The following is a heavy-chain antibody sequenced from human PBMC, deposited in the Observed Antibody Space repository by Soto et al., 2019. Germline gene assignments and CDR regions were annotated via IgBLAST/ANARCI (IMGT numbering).Heavy chain of an antibody. Sequence: QITLMESGPTLVKPTQTLTLTCTFSGFSLSTSGVGVGWIRQPPGKALECLAVIFWDDDKRYSPYLQSRLTNTKDTSRNQVVLTMANMDPVDTATYYCAYRGRHCSGTNCYHYFDSWGQGTLVTVSS. V-gene: IGHV2-5*02. D-gene: IGHD2-2*01. CDR1: GFSLSTSGVG. J-gene: IGHJ4*02. CDR2: IFWDDDK. CDR3: AYRGRHCSGTNCYHYFDS.